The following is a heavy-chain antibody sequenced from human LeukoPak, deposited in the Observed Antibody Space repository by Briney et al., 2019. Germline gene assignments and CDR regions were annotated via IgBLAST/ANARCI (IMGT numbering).Heavy chain of an antibody. D-gene: IGHD3-22*01. J-gene: IGHJ4*02. CDR2: INHSGST. CDR1: GGSISSGGYY. V-gene: IGHV4-39*07. Sequence: SETLSLTCTVSGGSISSGGYYWSWIRQPPGKGLEWIGEINHSGSTNYNPSLKSRVTISVDTSKNQFSLKLSSVTAADTAVYYCARGTYYYDSSGYHPYYFDYWGQGTLVTVSS. CDR3: ARGTYYYDSSGYHPYYFDY.